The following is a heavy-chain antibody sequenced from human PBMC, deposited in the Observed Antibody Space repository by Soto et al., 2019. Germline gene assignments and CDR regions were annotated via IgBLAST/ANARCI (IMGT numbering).Heavy chain of an antibody. Sequence: QVQLVQSGAEVKKPGSSVKVSCKASGGTFSSYAISWVRQAPGQGLEWMGGIIPIFGTANYAQKFQGRVTITADESTSTGYMELSSLRSADTAVYYCARTKNQSGYAPFVYYFDYWGQGTLVTVSS. CDR1: GGTFSSYA. CDR3: ARTKNQSGYAPFVYYFDY. D-gene: IGHD5-12*01. J-gene: IGHJ4*02. V-gene: IGHV1-69*12. CDR2: IIPIFGTA.